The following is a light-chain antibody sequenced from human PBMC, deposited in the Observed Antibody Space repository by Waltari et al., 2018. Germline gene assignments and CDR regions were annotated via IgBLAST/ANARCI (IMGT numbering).Light chain of an antibody. J-gene: IGLJ3*02. Sequence: QLVLTQSPSASASLGASVTLTRTLDSGHSTNVIAWLQQQPEKGPRFLMRVNSDGSHSKGDEILDRFSGSSSGTERYLPISSLQSEDEADYYCQTGGHGTWVFGGGTKLTVL. CDR1: SGHSTNV. CDR2: VNSDGSH. CDR3: QTGGHGTWV. V-gene: IGLV4-69*01.